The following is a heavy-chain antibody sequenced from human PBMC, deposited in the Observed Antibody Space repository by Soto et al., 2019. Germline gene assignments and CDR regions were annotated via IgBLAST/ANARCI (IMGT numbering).Heavy chain of an antibody. V-gene: IGHV4-30-2*01. D-gene: IGHD6-13*01. CDR3: ARGKAAAPYYFDY. CDR2: IYHSGST. Sequence: SETLSLTCAVSGGSISSGGYSWSWIRQPPGKGLEWIGYIYHSGSTYYNPSLKSRVTISVDRSKNQFSLKLSSVTAADTAVYYCARGKAAAPYYFDYWGQGTLVTVSS. J-gene: IGHJ4*02. CDR1: GGSISSGGYS.